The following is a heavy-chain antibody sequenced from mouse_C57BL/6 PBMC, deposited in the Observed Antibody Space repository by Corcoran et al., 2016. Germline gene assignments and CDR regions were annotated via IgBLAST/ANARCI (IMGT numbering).Heavy chain of an antibody. V-gene: IGHV1-26*01. CDR2: INPNNGGT. CDR1: GYTFTDYY. CDR3: ARGPTVALDY. D-gene: IGHD1-1*01. J-gene: IGHJ2*01. Sequence: EVQLQQSGPELVKPGASVKISCKASGYTFTDYYMNWVKQSHGKSLEWIGDINPNNGGTSYNQKFKGKATLTVDKSSSTAYMELRSLTSEDSAVYYCARGPTVALDYWGQGTTLTVSS.